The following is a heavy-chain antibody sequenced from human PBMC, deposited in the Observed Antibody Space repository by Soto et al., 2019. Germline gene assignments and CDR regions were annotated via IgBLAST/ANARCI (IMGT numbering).Heavy chain of an antibody. CDR1: GGSVSSGSYY. Sequence: SETLSLTXTVSGGSVSSGSYYWSWIRQPPGKGLEWIGYIYYSGSTNYNPSLKSRVTISVDTSKNQFSLKLSSVTAADTAVYYCARDRDYDFWSGYYHWGQGTLVTVSS. V-gene: IGHV4-61*01. CDR2: IYYSGST. D-gene: IGHD3-3*01. J-gene: IGHJ5*02. CDR3: ARDRDYDFWSGYYH.